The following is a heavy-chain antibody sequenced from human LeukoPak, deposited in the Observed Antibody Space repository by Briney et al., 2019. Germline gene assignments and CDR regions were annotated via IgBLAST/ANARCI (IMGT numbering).Heavy chain of an antibody. D-gene: IGHD3-10*01. V-gene: IGHV4-59*12. CDR2: IYYSGST. Sequence: SETLSLTCTVSGGSISSYYWSWIRQPPGKGLEWIGYIYYSGSTNYNPSLKSRVTISVDTSKNQFSLKLSSVTAADTAVYYCARNYGSGSYFRYTFDPWGQGTLVTVSS. CDR1: GGSISSYY. J-gene: IGHJ5*02. CDR3: ARNYGSGSYFRYTFDP.